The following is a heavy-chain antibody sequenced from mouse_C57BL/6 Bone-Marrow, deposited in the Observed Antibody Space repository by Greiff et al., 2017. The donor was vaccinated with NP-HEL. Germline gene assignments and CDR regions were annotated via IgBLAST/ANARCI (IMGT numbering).Heavy chain of an antibody. J-gene: IGHJ3*01. CDR3: AKPGGPFAY. CDR1: GFSLTRYG. CDR2: IWGDGST. V-gene: IGHV2-3*01. Sequence: VQVVESGPGLVAPSQSLSLTCTVSGFSLTRYGVRSVRQPPGKGLEWLGVIWGDGSTNYHSALLSTLSISKDNSQSQVFLKLNSLQTDDTATYYCAKPGGPFAYWGQGTLVTVSA.